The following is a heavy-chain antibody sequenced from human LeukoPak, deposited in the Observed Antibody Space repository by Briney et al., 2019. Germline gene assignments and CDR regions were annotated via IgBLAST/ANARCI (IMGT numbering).Heavy chain of an antibody. CDR2: IYPRDGST. V-gene: IGHV1-46*01. J-gene: IGHJ6*02. CDR1: GYSFTSNY. CDR3: ARVPREGYQLLIVGNYYGMDV. D-gene: IGHD2-2*01. Sequence: ASVKVSCKASGYSFTSNYIHWVRQAPGQGLEWMGMIYPRDGSTSYAQKFQGRVTVTRDTSTSTVHMELSGLRSEDTAVYYCARVPREGYQLLIVGNYYGMDVWGQGTTVTVSS.